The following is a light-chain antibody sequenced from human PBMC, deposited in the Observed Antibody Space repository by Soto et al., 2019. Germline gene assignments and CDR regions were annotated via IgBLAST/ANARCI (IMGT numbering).Light chain of an antibody. CDR1: SSDVGGYNY. V-gene: IGLV2-14*01. Sequence: QSALTQPASVSGSPGQSIPISCTGTSSDVGGYNYVSWYQQHPGKAPKLMIYAVNNRPSGVSTRFSGSKSGNTASLTISGLQAEDEADYYCSSYTSSSLYVFGTGTKVTVL. J-gene: IGLJ1*01. CDR3: SSYTSSSLYV. CDR2: AVN.